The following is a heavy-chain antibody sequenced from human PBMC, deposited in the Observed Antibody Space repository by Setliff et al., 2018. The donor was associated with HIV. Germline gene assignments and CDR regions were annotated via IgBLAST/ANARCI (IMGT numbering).Heavy chain of an antibody. V-gene: IGHV4-39*01. D-gene: IGHD2-21*02. CDR2: IYYSGTT. CDR3: ASRGIVVVTMSMPDEFFVH. CDR1: GGSINSDNYY. Sequence: SATLSLTCSVSGGSINSDNYYWGWIRQAPGKGLEWIGGIYYSGTTYYHPSLRVRVTISVDRSRDQFSLTLNSVTAANTATYYCASRGIVVVTMSMPDEFFVHWGHGTLVTVSS. J-gene: IGHJ1*01.